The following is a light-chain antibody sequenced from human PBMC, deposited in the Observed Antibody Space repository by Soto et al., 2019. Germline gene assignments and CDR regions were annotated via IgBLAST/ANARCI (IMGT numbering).Light chain of an antibody. CDR2: GSS. J-gene: IGKJ2*01. Sequence: EVVLTQSPGTLSLSPGERATLSCRASQSVSNNYFAWYQQKPGQAPRLLIFGSSHRATGIPDRFSGSGSGTDFTLTISRLEPEDFAVYYCQQYGSAPPYTFGQGTELEIK. CDR3: QQYGSAPPYT. CDR1: QSVSNNY. V-gene: IGKV3-20*01.